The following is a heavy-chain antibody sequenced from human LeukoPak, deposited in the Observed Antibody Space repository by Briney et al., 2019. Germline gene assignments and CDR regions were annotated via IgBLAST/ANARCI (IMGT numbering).Heavy chain of an antibody. CDR3: AREIRYYDSSGFYYTFDY. CDR1: GYTFTSYG. CDR2: FSAYNGNT. V-gene: IGHV1-18*01. D-gene: IGHD3-22*01. Sequence: ASVKVSCKASGYTFTSYGISWVRQAPGQGLEWWGWFSAYNGNTNYAQKLQGRVTMTTDTSTGTAYMELRSLRSDDTAVYYCAREIRYYDSSGFYYTFDYWGQGTLVTVSS. J-gene: IGHJ4*02.